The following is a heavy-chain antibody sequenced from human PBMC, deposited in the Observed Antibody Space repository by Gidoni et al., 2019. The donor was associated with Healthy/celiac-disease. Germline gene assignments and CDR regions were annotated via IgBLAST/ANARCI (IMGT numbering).Heavy chain of an antibody. D-gene: IGHD6-19*01. CDR1: VGSISSGGYY. CDR3: ARAISEWLVQYFDL. Sequence: QVQLQESCPGLVKPSQTLSLTCTVSVGSISSGGYYWSWIRQHPGKGLEWIGDIYYSGSTYYNPSLKSRVTISVDTSKNQFSLKLSSVTAADTAVYYCARAISEWLVQYFDLWGRGTLVTVSS. CDR2: IYYSGST. J-gene: IGHJ2*01. V-gene: IGHV4-31*03.